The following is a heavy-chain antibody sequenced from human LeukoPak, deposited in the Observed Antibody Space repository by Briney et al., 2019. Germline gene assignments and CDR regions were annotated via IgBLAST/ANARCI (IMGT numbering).Heavy chain of an antibody. CDR1: GFTFSSYA. CDR2: ISYDGSNK. J-gene: IGHJ4*02. CDR3: ARAVYDFWSGYPGFPELDY. D-gene: IGHD3-3*01. Sequence: PGRSLRLSCAASGFTFSSYAMHWVRQAPGKGLEWVAVISYDGSNKYYADSVKGRFTISRDNAKNSLYLQMNSLRDEDTAVYYCARAVYDFWSGYPGFPELDYWGQGTLVTVSS. V-gene: IGHV3-30*04.